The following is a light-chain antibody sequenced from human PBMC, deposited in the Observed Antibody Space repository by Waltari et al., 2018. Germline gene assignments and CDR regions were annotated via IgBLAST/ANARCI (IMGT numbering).Light chain of an antibody. J-gene: IGKJ4*01. Sequence: EIVLTQSPVTLSLAAGERATLSCRASESVSNYLAWYQQKPGQSPILLIYDTSKRATGIPGRFSGSGYGTDFTLTINNLEAEDFALYYCQQGVILPLTFGGGTKLEIK. CDR2: DTS. CDR3: QQGVILPLT. V-gene: IGKV3-11*01. CDR1: ESVSNY.